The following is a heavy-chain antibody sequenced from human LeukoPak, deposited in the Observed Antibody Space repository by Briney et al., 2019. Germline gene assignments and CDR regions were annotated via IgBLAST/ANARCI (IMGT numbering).Heavy chain of an antibody. CDR2: ISYSGNT. CDR3: GRRGWSHSLHGY. Sequence: PSETLSLTCTVSVGSIISYYWSWVRQTPGKGLEWIGYISYSGNTNYNPSLKSRVTISLDTSKNQFSLNLTSVTAADTAVYYCGRRGWSHSLHGYWGQGTLVTVSS. CDR1: VGSIISYY. V-gene: IGHV4-59*08. D-gene: IGHD5-12*01. J-gene: IGHJ4*02.